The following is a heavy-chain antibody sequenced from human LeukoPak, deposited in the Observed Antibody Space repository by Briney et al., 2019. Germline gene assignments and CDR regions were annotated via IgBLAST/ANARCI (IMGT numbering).Heavy chain of an antibody. CDR2: ISAYNGNT. V-gene: IGHV1-18*01. Sequence: GASVKVSCKASGYTFVSYGINWVRQAPGQGLELMGWISAYNGNTNYAQNFQGRVTMTTDTSTSTAHMELRSLRSDDTAMYYCARDMSGGATVGYWGQGTLDTVSS. CDR3: ARDMSGGATVGY. D-gene: IGHD1-26*01. CDR1: GYTFVSYG. J-gene: IGHJ4*02.